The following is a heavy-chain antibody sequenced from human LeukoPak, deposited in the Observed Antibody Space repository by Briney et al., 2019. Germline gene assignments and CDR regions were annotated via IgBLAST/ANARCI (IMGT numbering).Heavy chain of an antibody. J-gene: IGHJ4*02. Sequence: SETLSLTCAVYGGSFSGYYWSWIRQPPGKGLEWIGEINHSGSTNYNPSLKSRVTISVDTSKNQFSLKLSSVTAADTAVYYCARRSFSSSSSPYFDYWGQGTLVTVSS. V-gene: IGHV4-34*01. CDR3: ARRSFSSSSSPYFDY. D-gene: IGHD6-6*01. CDR1: GGSFSGYY. CDR2: INHSGST.